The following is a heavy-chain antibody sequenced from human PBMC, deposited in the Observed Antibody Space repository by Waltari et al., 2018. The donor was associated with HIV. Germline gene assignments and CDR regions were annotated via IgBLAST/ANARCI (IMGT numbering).Heavy chain of an antibody. CDR3: ARDPEMATKWGY. J-gene: IGHJ4*02. CDR2: IYSGGST. V-gene: IGHV3-53*01. Sequence: EVQLVESGGGLIQPGGSLRLSCAASGFTVSRTYMTWVRQAPGKGLEWVSVIYSGGSTYYADSVKGRFTISRDNSKNTLYLQMNSLRAEDTAVYYCARDPEMATKWGYWGQGTLVTVSS. CDR1: GFTVSRTY. D-gene: IGHD5-12*01.